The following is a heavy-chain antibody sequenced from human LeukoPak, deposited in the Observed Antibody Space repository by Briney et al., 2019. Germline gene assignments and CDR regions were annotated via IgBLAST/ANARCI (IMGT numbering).Heavy chain of an antibody. D-gene: IGHD3-10*01. J-gene: IGHJ3*02. CDR2: INSDGSST. CDR1: GFSFSSYW. CDR3: ARPSGSYYYDAFDI. Sequence: GGSLRLSCEGSGFSFSSYWMSWVRQAPGKGLVWVSRINSDGSSTSYADSVKGRFTISRDNAKKTLYLQMNSLRAEDTAVYYCARPSGSYYYDAFDIWGQGTMVTVSS. V-gene: IGHV3-74*01.